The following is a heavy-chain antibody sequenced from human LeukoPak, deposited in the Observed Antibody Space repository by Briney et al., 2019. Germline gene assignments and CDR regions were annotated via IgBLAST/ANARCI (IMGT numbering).Heavy chain of an antibody. CDR2: INSDGGIT. J-gene: IGHJ4*02. D-gene: IGHD3-22*01. CDR1: GFTFFSYW. CDR3: ASSRYDSSGYYGIIGY. V-gene: IGHV3-74*01. Sequence: GGSLRLSCAASGFTFFSYWMHWVRQVPGKGLMWVSRINSDGGITNYADSVKGRFTISRDNAKNSLYLQMNSLRAEDTALYYCASSRYDSSGYYGIIGYWGQGTLVTVSS.